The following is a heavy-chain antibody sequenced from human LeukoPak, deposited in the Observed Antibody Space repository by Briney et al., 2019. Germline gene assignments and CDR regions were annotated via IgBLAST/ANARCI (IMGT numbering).Heavy chain of an antibody. CDR3: ASGVDDYSNPPMDY. CDR1: GGSISSSSYY. V-gene: IGHV4-39*01. D-gene: IGHD4-11*01. Sequence: SETLSLTCTVSGGSISSSSYYWGWIRQPPGKGLEWIGSIYYSGSTYYNPSLKSRVTISVDTSKNQFSLKLSSVTAADTAVYYCASGVDDYSNPPMDYWGQGTLVTVSS. J-gene: IGHJ4*02. CDR2: IYYSGST.